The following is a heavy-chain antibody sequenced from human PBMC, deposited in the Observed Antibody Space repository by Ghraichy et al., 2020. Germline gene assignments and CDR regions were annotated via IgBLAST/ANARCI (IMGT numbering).Heavy chain of an antibody. CDR2: INHRGST. V-gene: IGHV4-34*01. D-gene: IGHD3-10*01. Sequence: SETLSLTCAVYGGSFSGYYWSWIRQPPGKGLEWIGEINHRGSTNYNPSLKSRVTISVDTSKNQFSLKLSSVTAADTAVYYCARGGPMYYYGSVSYYSSQPPTFDFWGHGTLVTVSS. CDR1: GGSFSGYY. J-gene: IGHJ4*01. CDR3: ARGGPMYYYGSVSYYSSQPPTFDF.